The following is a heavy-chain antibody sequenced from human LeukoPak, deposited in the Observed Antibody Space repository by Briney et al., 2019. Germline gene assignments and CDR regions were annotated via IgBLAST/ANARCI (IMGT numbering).Heavy chain of an antibody. D-gene: IGHD7-27*01. CDR1: GFTFSNFP. J-gene: IGHJ4*02. CDR3: VKRPPGAASDC. V-gene: IGHV3-64D*06. CDR2: ISSDGGAT. Sequence: PGGSLRLSCSASGFTFSNFPMHWVRQAPGKGLEFVSAISSDGGATYYADSVKGRITISRDNSKNTLSLEMSSLRVEDTAVYYCVKRPPGAASDCWGQGTLVTVSS.